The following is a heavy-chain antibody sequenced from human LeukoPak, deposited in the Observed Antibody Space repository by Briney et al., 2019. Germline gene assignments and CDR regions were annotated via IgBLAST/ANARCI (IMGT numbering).Heavy chain of an antibody. CDR2: IYYSGST. J-gene: IGHJ5*02. D-gene: IGHD6-6*01. Sequence: PSETLSLTCTVSGGSISSYYWSWIRQPAGKGLEWIGYIYYSGSTNYNPSLKSRVTISVDTSKNQFSLKLSSVTAADTAVYYCARAKVAARPGWFDPWGQGTLVTVSS. CDR3: ARAKVAARPGWFDP. V-gene: IGHV4-59*01. CDR1: GGSISSYY.